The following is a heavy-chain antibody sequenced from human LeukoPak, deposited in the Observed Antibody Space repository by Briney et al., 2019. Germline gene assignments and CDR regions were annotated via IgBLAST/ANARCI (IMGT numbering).Heavy chain of an antibody. CDR3: ARGGSSGWYTSWWYFDL. CDR2: IIPIFGTA. V-gene: IGHV1-69*05. CDR1: GGTFSSYA. Sequence: GSSVKVSCKASGGTFSSYAISWVRQAPGQGLEWMGGIIPIFGTANYAQKFQGRVTITTDESTSTAYMELSSLRSEDTAVYYCARGGSSGWYTSWWYFDLWGRGTLVTVSS. J-gene: IGHJ2*01. D-gene: IGHD6-19*01.